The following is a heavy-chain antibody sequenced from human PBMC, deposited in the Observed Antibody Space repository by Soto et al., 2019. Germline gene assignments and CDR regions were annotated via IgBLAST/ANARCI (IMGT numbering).Heavy chain of an antibody. V-gene: IGHV5-51*01. D-gene: IGHD3-10*01. CDR2: IYPGDSDT. Sequence: GESLKISCKGSGYSFTSYWIGWVRQMPGKGLEWMGIIYPGDSDTRYSPSFQGQVTISADKSISTAYLQWSSLKASDTAMYYCASPAGYYYGSGSYYVNPHPMDVWGKGTTVTVSS. CDR3: ASPAGYYYGSGSYYVNPHPMDV. CDR1: GYSFTSYW. J-gene: IGHJ6*03.